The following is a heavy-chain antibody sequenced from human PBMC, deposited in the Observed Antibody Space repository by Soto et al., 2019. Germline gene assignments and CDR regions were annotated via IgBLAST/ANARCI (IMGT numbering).Heavy chain of an antibody. J-gene: IGHJ5*02. D-gene: IGHD1-26*01. Sequence: QVQLQQWGAGLLKPSETLSLTCAVYGGSFSGYYWSWIRQPPGKGLEWIGEINHSGSTNYNPSLKSRVTISVDTSKNQFSLKLSSVTAAYTAVYYCARGLAIHLSGSYRGVWFDPWGQGTLVTVSS. CDR2: INHSGST. V-gene: IGHV4-34*01. CDR3: ARGLAIHLSGSYRGVWFDP. CDR1: GGSFSGYY.